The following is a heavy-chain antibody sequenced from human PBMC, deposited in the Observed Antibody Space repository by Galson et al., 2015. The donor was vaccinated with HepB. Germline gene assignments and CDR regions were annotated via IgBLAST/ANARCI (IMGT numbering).Heavy chain of an antibody. D-gene: IGHD6-19*01. J-gene: IGHJ6*02. V-gene: IGHV6-1*01. CDR3: ARARGAAVAGPYYYYGMDV. CDR2: TYYRSKWYN. CDR1: GDSVSSNSAA. Sequence: CAISGDSVSSNSAAWNWIRQSPSRGLEWLGRTYYRSKWYNDYAVSVKSRITINPDTSKSQFSLQLNSVTPEDTAVYYCARARGAAVAGPYYYYGMDVWGQGTTVTVSS.